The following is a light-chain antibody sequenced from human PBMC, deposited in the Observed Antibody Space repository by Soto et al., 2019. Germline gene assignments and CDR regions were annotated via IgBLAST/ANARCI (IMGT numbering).Light chain of an antibody. J-gene: IGKJ1*01. CDR3: QHHNSYSET. V-gene: IGKV1-5*03. Sequence: DIQMTQSPSTLSGSVGDRGTITCRASQTISSWLAWYQQKPGKAPKLLIYKASTLKSGVPSRCSGSGSGTEFTLTISSLQPDDFATYYCQHHNSYSETFGQGTKVELK. CDR2: KAS. CDR1: QTISSW.